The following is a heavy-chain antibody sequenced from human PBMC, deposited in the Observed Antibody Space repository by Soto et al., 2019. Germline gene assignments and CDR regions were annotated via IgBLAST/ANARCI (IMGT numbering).Heavy chain of an antibody. CDR2: IDGDVSTDGSST. Sequence: EVQLVESGGGLVQPGGSLTIPFSASGFNINRDWMQWVRQAPRKGLGWVSSIDGDVSTDGSSTNYADSVKGRFTISRDNAKNTLYLQMNSLRAEDTAVYYCVRDSHGDYWGQGTLVTVSS. J-gene: IGHJ4*02. CDR1: GFNINRDW. CDR3: VRDSHGDY. V-gene: IGHV3-74*01.